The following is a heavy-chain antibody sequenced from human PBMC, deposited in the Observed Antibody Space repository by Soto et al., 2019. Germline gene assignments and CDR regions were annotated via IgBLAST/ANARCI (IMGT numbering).Heavy chain of an antibody. J-gene: IGHJ4*02. Sequence: EVQLVESGGGLVQPGGSLRLSCAASGFTFRSFWMNWVRQVPGKGLEWVATVNENGSENYYVDSVKSRFTVSRDNAKNSLYLQMNSLRVEDTAVYYCARGGGWLTDYWGQGTLVTVSS. D-gene: IGHD5-12*01. CDR1: GFTFRSFW. V-gene: IGHV3-7*01. CDR3: ARGGGWLTDY. CDR2: VNENGSEN.